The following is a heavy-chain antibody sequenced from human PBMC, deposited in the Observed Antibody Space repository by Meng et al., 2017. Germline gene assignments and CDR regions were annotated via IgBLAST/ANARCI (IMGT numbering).Heavy chain of an antibody. J-gene: IGHJ5*02. V-gene: IGHV1-69*06. CDR1: GGIYSSYA. CDR2: IIPIFGTA. D-gene: IGHD7-27*01. Sequence: HPGAGCNSSGASVNVSSNVSGGIYSSYAISWVRQAPGQGREWMGGIIPIFGTANYAQKFQGRVTITADKSTSTAYMELSSLRSEDTAVYYCASGPPGWFDPWGQGTLVTVSS. CDR3: ASGPPGWFDP.